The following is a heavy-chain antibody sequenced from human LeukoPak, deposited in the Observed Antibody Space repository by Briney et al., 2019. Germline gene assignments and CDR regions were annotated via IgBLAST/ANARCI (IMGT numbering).Heavy chain of an antibody. V-gene: IGHV1-8*01. CDR3: ARGVLRAGYCSSTSCYANHKIYYYYYMDV. J-gene: IGHJ6*03. D-gene: IGHD2-2*01. CDR1: GYTFTSYD. Sequence: ASVKVSCKASGYTFTSYDINWVRQATGQGLEWMGWMNPNSGNTGYAQKFQGRVTMTRNTSISTAYMELSSLRSEDTAVYYCARGVLRAGYCSSTSCYANHKIYYYYYMDVWGKGTTVTISS. CDR2: MNPNSGNT.